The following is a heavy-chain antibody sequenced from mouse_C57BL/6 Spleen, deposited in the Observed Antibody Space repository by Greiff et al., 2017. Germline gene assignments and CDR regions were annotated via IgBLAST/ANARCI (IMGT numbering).Heavy chain of an antibody. Sequence: QVQLQQPGAELVKPGASVKLSCKASGYTFTSYWMHWVKQRPGQGLEWIGMIHPNSGSTNYNEKFKIKATLTVDKSSSTAYMQLSSLTSEDSAVYYCALYYYGSSPYLYYFDYWSQGTTLTVSS. J-gene: IGHJ2*01. CDR3: ALYYYGSSPYLYYFDY. CDR1: GYTFTSYW. V-gene: IGHV1-64*01. CDR2: IHPNSGST. D-gene: IGHD1-1*01.